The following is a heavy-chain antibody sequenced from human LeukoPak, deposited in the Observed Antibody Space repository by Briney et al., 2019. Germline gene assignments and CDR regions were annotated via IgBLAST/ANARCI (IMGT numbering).Heavy chain of an antibody. J-gene: IGHJ4*02. CDR1: GYTFTSYG. Sequence: SVKVSCKASGYTFTSYGISWVRQAPGQGLEWIGWIVVGSGNTNYAQKFQERVTITRDMSTSTAYMELSSLRSEDTAVYYCAAGIKKNWNLFLWGQGTLVTVSS. CDR3: AAGIKKNWNLFL. D-gene: IGHD1-7*01. V-gene: IGHV1-58*02. CDR2: IVVGSGNT.